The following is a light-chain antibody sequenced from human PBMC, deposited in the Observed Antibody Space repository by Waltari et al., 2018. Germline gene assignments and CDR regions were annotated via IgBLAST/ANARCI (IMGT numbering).Light chain of an antibody. J-gene: IGLJ1*01. Sequence: QSALTQPASVSGSPGQSIPLPCTGTSNDIGNYDLVSWYQQRPGEAPKLLMYGATKRPSGVSNRFSGSKSGKTASLTISGLQTEDEADYYCFSFVAANSFVFGPGTKVTVL. CDR1: SNDIGNYDL. CDR3: FSFVAANSFV. V-gene: IGLV2-23*01. CDR2: GAT.